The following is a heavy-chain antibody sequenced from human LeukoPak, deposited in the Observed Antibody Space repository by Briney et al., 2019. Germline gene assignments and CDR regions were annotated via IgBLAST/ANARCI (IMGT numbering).Heavy chain of an antibody. D-gene: IGHD3/OR15-3a*01. CDR3: ARVAFGLYVMDV. CDR2: ISSDSNYI. CDR1: GFIFSTYS. J-gene: IGHJ6*02. V-gene: IGHV3-21*01. Sequence: GGSLGLSCAASGFIFSTYSMNWVRQAPGKGLEWVSSISSDSNYIYYADSLKGRFTISRDNAKNSLYLQMISLRAEDTAVYYCARVAFGLYVMDVWGQGTTVTVS.